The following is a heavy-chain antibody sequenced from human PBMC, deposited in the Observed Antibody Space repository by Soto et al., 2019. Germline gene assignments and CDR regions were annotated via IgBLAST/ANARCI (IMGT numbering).Heavy chain of an antibody. CDR3: ARAYDSSGPDKYYYYGMDV. Sequence: ASVKVSCKASGYTFTGYYMHWVRQAPGQGLEWMGISNPSGGSTSYAQKFQGRVTMTRDTSTSTVYMELSSLRSEDTAVYYGARAYDSSGPDKYYYYGMDVWGQGTTVTVSS. J-gene: IGHJ6*02. V-gene: IGHV1-46*01. D-gene: IGHD3-22*01. CDR2: SNPSGGST. CDR1: GYTFTGYY.